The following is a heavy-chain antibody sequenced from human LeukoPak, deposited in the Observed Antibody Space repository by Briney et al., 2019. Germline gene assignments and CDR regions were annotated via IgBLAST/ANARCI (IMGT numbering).Heavy chain of an antibody. CDR3: AKCIVGATAPFDY. Sequence: GSLRLSCAASGFTFSIYAMGWVRQAPGKGLEWVSAISGSGGSTYYADSVKGRFTISRDNSKNTLYLQMNSLRAEDTAVYYCAKCIVGATAPFDYWGQGTLVTVSS. J-gene: IGHJ4*02. CDR1: GFTFSIYA. D-gene: IGHD1-26*01. CDR2: ISGSGGST. V-gene: IGHV3-23*01.